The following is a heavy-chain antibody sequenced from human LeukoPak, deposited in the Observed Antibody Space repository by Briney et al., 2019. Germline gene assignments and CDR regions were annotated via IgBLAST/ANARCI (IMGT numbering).Heavy chain of an antibody. Sequence: PGRALRLSCAASGFTFSSYGMHWVRQDPGKGLEWVAVISYDGSSKYYADAVKGRFTISRDNSKNTLYLQMNSLRAEDTAVYYCAKEFPTGYDLYDYWGQGSLVSVSS. CDR3: AKEFPTGYDLYDY. D-gene: IGHD5-12*01. CDR1: GFTFSSYG. CDR2: ISYDGSSK. V-gene: IGHV3-30*18. J-gene: IGHJ4*02.